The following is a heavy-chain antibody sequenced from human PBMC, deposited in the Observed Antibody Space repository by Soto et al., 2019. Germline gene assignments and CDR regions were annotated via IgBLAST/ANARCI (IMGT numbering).Heavy chain of an antibody. Sequence: QVQLVESGGGVVQPGRSLRLSCAASGFTSSSYTVHWVRQAPGKGLEWVAAISDDGGSQYYADSVKGRFTISRDNSKNTLFLQMNSLRPEDTAVYYCARAHSSGYLHYYYGLDVWGQGTTVTVSS. J-gene: IGHJ6*02. CDR3: ARAHSSGYLHYYYGLDV. CDR1: GFTSSSYT. V-gene: IGHV3-30-3*01. D-gene: IGHD3-22*01. CDR2: ISDDGGSQ.